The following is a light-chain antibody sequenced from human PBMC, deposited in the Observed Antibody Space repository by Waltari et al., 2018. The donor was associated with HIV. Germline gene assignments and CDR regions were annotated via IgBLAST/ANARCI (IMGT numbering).Light chain of an antibody. CDR1: QDISNL. Sequence: DVQMTQSPSSLSASIGDRVIISCRASQDISNLLAWFQKRPGKAPKSLIYGASTVQTGVPSSKFSGTGSGTDFTLTITNLQPEDVATYYCQQYTSFPLTFGGGTTVEI. CDR3: QQYTSFPLT. J-gene: IGKJ4*01. V-gene: IGKV1-16*02. CDR2: GAS.